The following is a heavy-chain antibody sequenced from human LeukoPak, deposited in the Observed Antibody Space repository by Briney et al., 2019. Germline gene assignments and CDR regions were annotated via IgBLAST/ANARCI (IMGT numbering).Heavy chain of an antibody. CDR1: GFTFSSYA. CDR3: AKGAQADRYYYYYYGMDV. CDR2: ISGSGGST. Sequence: GGSLRLSCAASGFTFSSYAMSWARQAPGKGLEWVSAISGSGGSTYYADSVKGRFTISRDNSKNTLYLQMNSLRAEDTAVYYCAKGAQADRYYYYYYGMDVWGQGTTVTVFS. V-gene: IGHV3-23*01. J-gene: IGHJ6*02. D-gene: IGHD1-14*01.